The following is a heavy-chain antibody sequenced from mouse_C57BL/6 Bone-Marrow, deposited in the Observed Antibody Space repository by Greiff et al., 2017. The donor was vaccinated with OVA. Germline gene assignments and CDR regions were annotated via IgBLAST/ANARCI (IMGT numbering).Heavy chain of an antibody. J-gene: IGHJ3*01. CDR3: ARSRRGFAY. V-gene: IGHV1-61*01. Sequence: QVQLQQPGAELVRPGSSVELSCKASGYTFTSYWMDWVKQRPGQGLEWIGNIYPSDSETHYNQKFKDKATLTVDKSSSTAYMQLSSLTSEDSAVYYCARSRRGFAYWGQGTLVTVSA. CDR2: IYPSDSET. CDR1: GYTFTSYW.